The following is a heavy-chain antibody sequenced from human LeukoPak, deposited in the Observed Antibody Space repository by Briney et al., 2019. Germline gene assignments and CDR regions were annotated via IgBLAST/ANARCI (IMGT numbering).Heavy chain of an antibody. CDR3: ARSTTVTTGPHYYYYYMDV. CDR1: GDSVSSNSAA. V-gene: IGHV6-1*01. J-gene: IGHJ6*03. D-gene: IGHD4-17*01. CDR2: TYYRSKWYN. Sequence: QTLSLTRAISGDSVSSNSAAWNWIRQSPSRGREWPGRTYYRSKWYNDYAVSVKSRITISPDRSKNQFSLQLNSVTPEDTAVYYCARSTTVTTGPHYYYYYMDVWGKGTTVTVSS.